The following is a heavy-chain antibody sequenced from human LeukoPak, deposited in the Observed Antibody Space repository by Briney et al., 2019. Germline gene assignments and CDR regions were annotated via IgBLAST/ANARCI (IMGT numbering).Heavy chain of an antibody. V-gene: IGHV1-2*02. CDR3: ASGYYYGSGSYQFDY. CDR2: INPNSGGT. D-gene: IGHD3-10*01. J-gene: IGHJ4*02. CDR1: GYTFTGYY. Sequence: ASVKVSCKASGYTFTGYYMNWVRQAPGQGLEWMGWINPNSGGTNYAKKYQGRVTRTRDTSISTAYMELSRLRSDDTAVYYCASGYYYGSGSYQFDYWGQGTLVTVSS.